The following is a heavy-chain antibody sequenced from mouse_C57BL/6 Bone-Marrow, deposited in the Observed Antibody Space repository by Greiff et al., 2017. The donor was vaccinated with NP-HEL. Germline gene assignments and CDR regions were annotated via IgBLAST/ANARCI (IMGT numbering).Heavy chain of an antibody. D-gene: IGHD2-2*01. Sequence: QVQLKQPGAELVKPGASVKMSCKASGYTFTSYWITWVKQRPGQGLEWIGDIYPGSGSTNYNEKFKSKATLTVDTSSSTAYMQLSSLTSEDSAVYYCAILWLRLDYFDYWGQGTTLTVSS. CDR2: IYPGSGST. V-gene: IGHV1-55*01. J-gene: IGHJ2*01. CDR1: GYTFTSYW. CDR3: AILWLRLDYFDY.